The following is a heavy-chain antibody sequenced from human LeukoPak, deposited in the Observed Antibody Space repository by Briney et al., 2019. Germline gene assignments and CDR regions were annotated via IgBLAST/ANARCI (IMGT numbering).Heavy chain of an antibody. V-gene: IGHV1-2*02. CDR1: GYTFTGYY. J-gene: IGHJ5*02. D-gene: IGHD5-18*01. CDR3: ARGSYGYGNWFDP. Sequence: ASVKVSCKASGYTFTGYYMHWVRQAPGQGLEWMGWINPNSGGTNHAQKFQGRVTMTRDTSISTAYMELSRLRSDDTAVYYCARGSYGYGNWFDPWGQGTLVTVSS. CDR2: INPNSGGT.